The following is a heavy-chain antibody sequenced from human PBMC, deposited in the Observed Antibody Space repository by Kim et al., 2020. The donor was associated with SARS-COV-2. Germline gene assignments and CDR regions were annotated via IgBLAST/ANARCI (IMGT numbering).Heavy chain of an antibody. J-gene: IGHJ3*02. Sequence: ADPVKGRVTISRDNAKNALYLQMNSLRAEDTTLYYCAKNITWELLHGFDIWGQGTMVTVSS. V-gene: IGHV3-9*01. D-gene: IGHD1-26*01. CDR3: AKNITWELLHGFDI.